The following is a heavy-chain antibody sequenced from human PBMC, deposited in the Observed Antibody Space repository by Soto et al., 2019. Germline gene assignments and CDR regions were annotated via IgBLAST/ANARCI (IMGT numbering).Heavy chain of an antibody. J-gene: IGHJ4*02. CDR1: GGSFSGYH. D-gene: IGHD4-4*01. Sequence: VQLQQWGAGLLKPSETLSLTCAVYGGSFSGYHWSWFRQPPGKGLEWIGEINPSGSINYNPSHKSRVTISVDTSKNQFSLNLSSVTAADTAVYYCATFVGATTVTRGSPRDYWGQGTLVTVSS. CDR3: ATFVGATTVTRGSPRDY. V-gene: IGHV4-34*01. CDR2: INPSGSI.